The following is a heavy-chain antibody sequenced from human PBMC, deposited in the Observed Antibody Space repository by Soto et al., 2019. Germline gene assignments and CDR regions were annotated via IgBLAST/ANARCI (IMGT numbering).Heavy chain of an antibody. Sequence: EVQLLESGGGLVQPGGSLRLSCAASGFTFSSYAMSWVRQAPGKGLEWVSVISGSGGSTYYADSVKGRFTISRDNSKNTLYLQMISLRAEDTAVYYCERGAAANNWFDPWGQGTLVTVSS. J-gene: IGHJ5*02. D-gene: IGHD2-2*01. CDR2: ISGSGGST. CDR1: GFTFSSYA. CDR3: ERGAAANNWFDP. V-gene: IGHV3-23*01.